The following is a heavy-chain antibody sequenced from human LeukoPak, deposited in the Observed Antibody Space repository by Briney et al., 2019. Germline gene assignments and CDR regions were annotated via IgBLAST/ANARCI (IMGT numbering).Heavy chain of an antibody. J-gene: IGHJ3*02. CDR1: GFRVTNDY. Sequence: GGSLRLSCAVSGFRVTNDYMNWVRQAPGKGLEWVSIIYAGGSTYYADSVKGRFTISRDNAKNSLYLQMNSLRAEDTAVYYCARSSRGKQWLSYDAFDIWGQGTMVTVSS. D-gene: IGHD6-19*01. CDR2: IYAGGST. V-gene: IGHV3-66*01. CDR3: ARSSRGKQWLSYDAFDI.